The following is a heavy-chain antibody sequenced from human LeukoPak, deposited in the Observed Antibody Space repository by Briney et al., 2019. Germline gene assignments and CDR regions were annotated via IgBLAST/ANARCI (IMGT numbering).Heavy chain of an antibody. V-gene: IGHV3-30*18. Sequence: AGGSLRLSCAASGFTFSSYGMHWVRQAPGKGLEWVAIISYDGSNKFYADSVKGRFTISRDNSKNTLYLQMNSLRAEDTAVYYCAKCMVGNPAGLFGYWGQGTLVTVSS. CDR2: ISYDGSNK. CDR1: GFTFSSYG. D-gene: IGHD2-8*01. CDR3: AKCMVGNPAGLFGY. J-gene: IGHJ4*02.